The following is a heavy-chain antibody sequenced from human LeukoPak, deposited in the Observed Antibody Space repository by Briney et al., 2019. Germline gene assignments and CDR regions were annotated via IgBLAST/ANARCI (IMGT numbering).Heavy chain of an antibody. V-gene: IGHV3-7*03. CDR1: GFTFSSYW. D-gene: IGHD2-8*01. Sequence: GGSLRLSCAASGFTFSSYWMTWVRQAPGKGLEWVANIKQDGSEKYYLDSVKGRLTISRDNAKNSLSLQMNSLRGEDTAVYYCARSPGYCTNGVCYWNQSFDYWGQGTLVTVSS. CDR2: IKQDGSEK. J-gene: IGHJ4*02. CDR3: ARSPGYCTNGVCYWNQSFDY.